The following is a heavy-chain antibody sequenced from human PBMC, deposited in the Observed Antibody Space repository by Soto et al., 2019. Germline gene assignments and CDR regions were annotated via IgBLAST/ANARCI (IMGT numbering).Heavy chain of an antibody. J-gene: IGHJ6*02. CDR3: ARQSIAAAGTFLYYGMDV. CDR1: GYSFTSYW. Sequence: PGDSLKISCKGSGYSFTSYWIGWVRQMPGKGXEWMGIIYPGDSDTRYSPSFQGQVTISADKSISTAYLQWSSLKASDTAMYYCARQSIAAAGTFLYYGMDVWGQGSTVTVSS. D-gene: IGHD6-13*01. CDR2: IYPGDSDT. V-gene: IGHV5-51*01.